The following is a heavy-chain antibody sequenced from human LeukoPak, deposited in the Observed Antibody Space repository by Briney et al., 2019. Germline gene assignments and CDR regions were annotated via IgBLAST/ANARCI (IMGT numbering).Heavy chain of an antibody. V-gene: IGHV4-59*08. CDR1: GCSISSYY. J-gene: IGHJ5*02. D-gene: IGHD3-16*01. Sequence: SGTLSLTCTGSGCSISSYYWSWIRQPPGKGLEWMGYICYSGSTNYNPSLKSRVTISVITSKNHFSMKLSSVTGADTAVNYCARHAREYVQGNNNWFYPWGQGTLVTVSS. CDR2: ICYSGST. CDR3: ARHAREYVQGNNNWFYP.